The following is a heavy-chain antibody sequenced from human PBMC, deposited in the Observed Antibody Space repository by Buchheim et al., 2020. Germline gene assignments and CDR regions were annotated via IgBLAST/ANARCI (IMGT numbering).Heavy chain of an antibody. D-gene: IGHD6-19*01. J-gene: IGHJ6*02. Sequence: QLQLQESGPGLVKPSETLSLTCTVSGGSISSSSYYWGWIRQPPGKGLEWIGSIYYSGSTYYNPSLKSRVTISVDTSKNQFSLKLSSVTAADTAVYYCARRGGYSSGWGLPENYYYGMDVWGQGTT. CDR1: GGSISSSSYY. CDR2: IYYSGST. V-gene: IGHV4-39*01. CDR3: ARRGGYSSGWGLPENYYYGMDV.